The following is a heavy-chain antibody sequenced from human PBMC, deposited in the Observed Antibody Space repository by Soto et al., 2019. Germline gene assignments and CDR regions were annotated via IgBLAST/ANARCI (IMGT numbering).Heavy chain of an antibody. CDR3: VSQRTSVLTQAYFDY. D-gene: IGHD2-8*01. CDR1: GGSVSNSNYY. Sequence: SETVSLTCTVSGGSVSNSNYYWGWIRQSPGKGLEWIGSVYYRGRSYSKSSVKSRVTISVDTSKNQFSLNLNSVTASDTAVYFCVSQRTSVLTQAYFDYWGPGALVTVSS. J-gene: IGHJ4*02. CDR2: VYYRGRS. V-gene: IGHV4-39*01.